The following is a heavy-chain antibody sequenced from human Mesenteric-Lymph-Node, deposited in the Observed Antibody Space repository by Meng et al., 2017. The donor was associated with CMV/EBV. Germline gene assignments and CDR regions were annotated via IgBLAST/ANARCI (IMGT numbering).Heavy chain of an antibody. V-gene: IGHV3-11*04. CDR1: GFTFGDYY. CDR2: ISSSSSNSR. D-gene: IGHD3-16*01. CDR3: ARTSWNRGGPFDH. J-gene: IGHJ4*02. Sequence: GESLKISCAASGFTFGDYYMNWIRQAPGKGLEWVSYISSSSSNSRYYADSVKGRFTISRDNAKSSLYLQMNSLRAEDTAVYYCARTSWNRGGPFDHWGQGARVTVSS.